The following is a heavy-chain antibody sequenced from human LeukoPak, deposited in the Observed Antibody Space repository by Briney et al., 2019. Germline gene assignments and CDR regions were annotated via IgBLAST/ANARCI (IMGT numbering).Heavy chain of an antibody. CDR1: GGTFSSYA. CDR3: ARERYSYGYDGFDY. J-gene: IGHJ4*02. CDR2: IIPIFGTA. V-gene: IGHV1-69*13. Sequence: ASVKVSCKASGGTFSSYAISWVRQAPGQGLEWMGGIIPIFGTANYAQKFQGRVTITADESTSTAYMELSSLRSEDTAVYYCARERYSYGYDGFDYWGQGTLVTVSS. D-gene: IGHD5-18*01.